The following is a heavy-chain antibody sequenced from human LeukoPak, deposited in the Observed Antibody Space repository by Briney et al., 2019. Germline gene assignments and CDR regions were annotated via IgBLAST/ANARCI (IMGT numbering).Heavy chain of an antibody. D-gene: IGHD2-2*01. CDR2: ISAYNGNT. Sequence: ASVKVSCKASGYTFTSYGISWVRQAPGQGLEWMGWISAYNGNTNYTQKLQGRVTMTTDTSTSTAYMELRSLRSDDTAVYYCARDRIVVVPAAMKAFDIWGQGTMVTVSS. CDR3: ARDRIVVVPAAMKAFDI. CDR1: GYTFTSYG. J-gene: IGHJ3*02. V-gene: IGHV1-18*01.